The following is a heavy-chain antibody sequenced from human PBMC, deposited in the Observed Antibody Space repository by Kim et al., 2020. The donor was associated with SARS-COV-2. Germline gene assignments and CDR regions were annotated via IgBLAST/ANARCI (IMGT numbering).Heavy chain of an antibody. Sequence: SETLSLTCAVSGGSFSGYYWRWIRQSPRKGLEWVGEISHDGTTSYNPSLKSRVHISIDTSKKHFSLDLKSVTAADTAMYFCARGGTMYRGLPFDYWGQGT. V-gene: IGHV4-34*01. CDR1: GGSFSGYY. CDR3: ARGGTMYRGLPFDY. D-gene: IGHD3-10*01. CDR2: ISHDGTT. J-gene: IGHJ4*02.